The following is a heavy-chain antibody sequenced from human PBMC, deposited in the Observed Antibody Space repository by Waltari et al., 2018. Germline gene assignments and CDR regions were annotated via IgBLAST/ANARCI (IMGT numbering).Heavy chain of an antibody. J-gene: IGHJ4*02. CDR1: GGSFSGYY. D-gene: IGHD1-26*01. V-gene: IGHV4-34*01. CDR3: ARLSPKGSLRWRSREPTDY. CDR2: INHSGST. Sequence: QVPLQQWGAGLLKPSETLSLTCAVYGGSFSGYYWSWIRPPPGEGLEWIGEINHSGSTNYNPSLKSRVTISVDTSKNQFSLKLSSVTAADTAVYYCARLSPKGSLRWRSREPTDYWGQGTLVTVSS.